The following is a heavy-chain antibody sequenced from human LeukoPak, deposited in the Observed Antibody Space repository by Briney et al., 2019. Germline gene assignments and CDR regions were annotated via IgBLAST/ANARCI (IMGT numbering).Heavy chain of an antibody. D-gene: IGHD6-19*01. Sequence: SVKVSCKASGGTFSSYAISWARQAPGQGLEWMGGIIPIFGTANYAQKFQGRVTITADESTSTAYMELSSLRSEDTAVYYCARAVAGTGYYYGMDVWGQGTTVTVSS. V-gene: IGHV1-69*13. CDR3: ARAVAGTGYYYGMDV. CDR2: IIPIFGTA. CDR1: GGTFSSYA. J-gene: IGHJ6*02.